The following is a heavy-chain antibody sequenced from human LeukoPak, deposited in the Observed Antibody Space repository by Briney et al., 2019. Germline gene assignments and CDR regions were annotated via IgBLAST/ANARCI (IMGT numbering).Heavy chain of an antibody. CDR2: INAGNGNT. J-gene: IGHJ4*02. D-gene: IGHD3-22*01. V-gene: IGHV1-3*03. Sequence: GASVKVSCKASGYTFTSYAMHWVRQAPGQRLEWMGWINAGNGNTKYSQEFQGRVTITRDTSASTAYMELSSLRSEDTAVYYCARGVRGYYDSSGYYYDYWGQGTLVTVSS. CDR3: ARGVRGYYDSSGYYYDY. CDR1: GYTFTSYA.